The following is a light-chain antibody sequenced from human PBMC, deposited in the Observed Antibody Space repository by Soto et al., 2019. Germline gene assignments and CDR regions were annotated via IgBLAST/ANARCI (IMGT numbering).Light chain of an antibody. J-gene: IGLJ1*01. CDR3: SSYAGSSNV. V-gene: IGLV2-8*01. CDR2: EVS. CDR1: SSDVGGYSY. Sequence: QSVLTQPPSASGSPGQSVTISCTGASSDVGGYSYVSWYQQHPGKAPKLMIYEVSKRPSGVPDRFSGSKFGNTASLTVSGLQAEDEADYYCSSYAGSSNVFGTGTKLTVL.